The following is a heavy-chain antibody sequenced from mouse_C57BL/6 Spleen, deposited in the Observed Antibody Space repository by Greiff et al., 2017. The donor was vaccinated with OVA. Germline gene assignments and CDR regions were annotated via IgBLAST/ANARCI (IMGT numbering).Heavy chain of an antibody. J-gene: IGHJ3*01. CDR3: TRGGYEEGDWFAY. CDR1: GYPFTSYW. D-gene: IGHD2-3*01. V-gene: IGHV1-5*01. CDR2: ISPGNSDT. Sequence: VQLQQSGTVLARPGASVKMSCKTSGYPFTSYWMHWVKQRPGQGLEWIGAISPGNSDTSSNQKFKGKAKLTAVTSASTAYMELSSLTNEDSAVYYCTRGGYEEGDWFAYWGQGTLVTVSA.